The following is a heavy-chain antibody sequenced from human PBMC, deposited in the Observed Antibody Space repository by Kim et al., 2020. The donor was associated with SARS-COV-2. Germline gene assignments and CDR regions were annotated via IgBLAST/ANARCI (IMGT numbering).Heavy chain of an antibody. CDR3: ARDVRDSSGYGSSFGGRDI. J-gene: IGHJ3*02. V-gene: IGHV3-21*01. CDR2: ISSSSSYI. Sequence: GGSLRLSCAASGFTFSSYSMNWVRQAPGKGLEWVSSISSSSSYIYYADSVKGRFTISRDNAKNSLYLQMNSLRAEDTAVYYCARDVRDSSGYGSSFGGRDIWGQGTMVTVSS. CDR1: GFTFSSYS. D-gene: IGHD3-22*01.